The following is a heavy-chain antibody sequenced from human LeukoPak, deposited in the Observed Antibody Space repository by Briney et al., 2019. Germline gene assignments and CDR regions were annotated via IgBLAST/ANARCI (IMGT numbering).Heavy chain of an antibody. CDR3: ARDLTMVRGLTYYGMDV. CDR1: GFTFSSYW. D-gene: IGHD3-10*01. V-gene: IGHV3-7*03. Sequence: GGSLRLSCAASGFTFSSYWMSWVRQAPGKGLEWVANIKQGGSEKYYVDSVKGRFTISRDNAKNSLYLQMNSLRAEDTAVYYCARDLTMVRGLTYYGMDVWGKGTTVTVSS. J-gene: IGHJ6*04. CDR2: IKQGGSEK.